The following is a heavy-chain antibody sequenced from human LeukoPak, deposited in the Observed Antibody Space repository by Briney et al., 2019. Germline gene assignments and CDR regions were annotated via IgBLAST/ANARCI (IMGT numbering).Heavy chain of an antibody. J-gene: IGHJ5*01. D-gene: IGHD3-10*01. CDR2: IKQDGSEK. CDR1: GFIFSAYW. Sequence: PGGSLRLSCAASGFIFSAYWMTWVRQAPGKGLEWVATIKQDGSEKYYADSVKGRFTISRDNAENSLYLQMNSLRAEDTAVYYCARRRGWFDSWGQGTLVTVSS. CDR3: ARRRGWFDS. V-gene: IGHV3-7*01.